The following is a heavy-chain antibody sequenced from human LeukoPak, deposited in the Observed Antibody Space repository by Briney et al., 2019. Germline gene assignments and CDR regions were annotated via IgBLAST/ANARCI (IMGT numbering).Heavy chain of an antibody. CDR3: AKGGGQWLVQGWFDP. J-gene: IGHJ5*02. CDR1: GFTFSSYA. D-gene: IGHD6-19*01. Sequence: PGGSLRLSCAASGFTFSSYAMSWVRQAPGKGLEWVSAISGSGGSTYYADSVKGRFTISRDNSKNTLYLQMNSLRAEDTAVYYCAKGGGQWLVQGWFDPWGQGTLVTVSS. CDR2: ISGSGGST. V-gene: IGHV3-23*01.